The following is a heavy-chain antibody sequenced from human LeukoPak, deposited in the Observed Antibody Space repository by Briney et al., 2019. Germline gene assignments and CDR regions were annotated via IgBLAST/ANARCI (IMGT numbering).Heavy chain of an antibody. J-gene: IGHJ4*02. D-gene: IGHD6-19*01. CDR2: INHSGST. CDR1: GGSFSGYY. CDR3: ARVVPVAGTATDY. Sequence: PSETLSLTCAVYGGSFSGYYWSWIRQPPGKGLEWIGEINHSGSTNYNPSLKSRVTISVDTSKNQFSLKLSSVTAADTAVYYCARVVPVAGTATDYWGQGTLVTVSS. V-gene: IGHV4-34*01.